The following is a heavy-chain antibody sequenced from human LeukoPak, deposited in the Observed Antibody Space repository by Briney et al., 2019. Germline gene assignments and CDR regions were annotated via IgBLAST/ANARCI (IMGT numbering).Heavy chain of an antibody. CDR3: ARDLAWGAFDY. Sequence: QSGGSLRLSCAASGFTFSSYSMNWVRQAPGKGAEWVSGVSPPGGGTYYADSVKGRFAISRDDSKNTLSLQMNSLRVEDTATYYCARDLAWGAFDYWGQGTLVTVSS. V-gene: IGHV3-23*01. CDR2: VSPPGGGT. D-gene: IGHD7-27*01. CDR1: GFTFSSYS. J-gene: IGHJ4*02.